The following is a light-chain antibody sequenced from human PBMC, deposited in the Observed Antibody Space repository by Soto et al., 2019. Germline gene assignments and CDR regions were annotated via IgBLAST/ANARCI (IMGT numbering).Light chain of an antibody. CDR2: RDT. CDR3: QSADTGGTSWV. Sequence: SYALTQPPSVSVSPGQTARITCSGDALPKQYSYWYQQRPGQAPLLLIYRDTERPSGIPERFSGSSSGTTVTLTISGVQAEDDADYFCQSADTGGTSWVFGGGTKVTVL. CDR1: ALPKQY. J-gene: IGLJ3*02. V-gene: IGLV3-25*02.